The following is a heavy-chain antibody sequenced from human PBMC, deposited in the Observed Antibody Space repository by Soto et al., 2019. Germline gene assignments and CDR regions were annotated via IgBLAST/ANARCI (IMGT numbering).Heavy chain of an antibody. CDR1: GYSFYNSG. D-gene: IGHD1-1*01. V-gene: IGHV1-18*01. CDR2: ISVFNGYA. CDR3: SKNGTSWFAC. Sequence: QVQLVQSGPELKKPGASVKVSCKTSGYSFYNSGISWVRQAPGQGLEWMGWISVFNGYAHYAQKFQGRVSMTADTLTSTAYMELRGLGSDDTAMYYCSKNGTSWFACWGQGTPVTVSS. J-gene: IGHJ5*01.